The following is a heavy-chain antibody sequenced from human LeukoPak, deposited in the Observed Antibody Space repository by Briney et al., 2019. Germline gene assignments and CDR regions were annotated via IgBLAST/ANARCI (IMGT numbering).Heavy chain of an antibody. V-gene: IGHV1-69*04. CDR3: ARGLDVWGSYRSVGY. J-gene: IGHJ4*02. CDR2: IIPILGIA. CDR1: GGTFSSYA. Sequence: ASVKVSCKASGGTFSSYAISWVRQAPGQGLEWMGRIIPILGIANYAQKFQGRVTITADKSTSTAYMELSSLRSEDTAVYYCARGLDVWGSYRSVGYWGQGTLVTVSS. D-gene: IGHD3-16*02.